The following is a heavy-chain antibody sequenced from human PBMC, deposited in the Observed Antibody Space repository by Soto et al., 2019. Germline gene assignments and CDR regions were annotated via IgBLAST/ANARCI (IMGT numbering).Heavy chain of an antibody. D-gene: IGHD6-13*01. Sequence: SGGSLRLSCAASGFTVSSNYMSWVRQAPGKGLEWVSVIYSGGSTYYADSVKGRFTISRDNSKNTLYLQMNSLRAEDTAVYYCARASNSIAATGTGLDYWGQGTLVTVTS. J-gene: IGHJ4*02. CDR2: IYSGGST. CDR1: GFTVSSNY. CDR3: ARASNSIAATGTGLDY. V-gene: IGHV3-53*01.